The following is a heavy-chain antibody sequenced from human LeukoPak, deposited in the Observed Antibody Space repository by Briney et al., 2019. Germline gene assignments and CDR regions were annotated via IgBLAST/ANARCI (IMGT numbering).Heavy chain of an antibody. CDR3: ATEFTD. CDR2: INPNSGGT. CDR1: VYTFSGDY. J-gene: IGHJ4*02. Sequence: ASVKISCKASVYTFSGDYMHWVRHAPGQGLEWMGWINPNSGGTKYAQKFQGRVTMTRDTSISTAYMELSRLRSDDTAVYYCATEFTDWGQGTLVTVSS. V-gene: IGHV1-2*02.